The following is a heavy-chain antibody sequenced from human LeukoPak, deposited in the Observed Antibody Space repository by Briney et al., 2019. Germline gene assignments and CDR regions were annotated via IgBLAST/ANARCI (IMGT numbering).Heavy chain of an antibody. V-gene: IGHV1-8*01. J-gene: IGHJ3*02. CDR2: MSPNSGKT. Sequence: ASVKVSCKTSGYSFTNYDINWVRQATGQGLEWMGWMSPNSGKTGYTQKFQGRVTMTKNTSMSTAYMELSSLTSEDTAVYYCARDMGEGGHFDWLLFYAFDIWGQGTWSPSLQ. CDR3: ARDMGEGGHFDWLLFYAFDI. CDR1: GYSFTNYD. D-gene: IGHD3-9*01.